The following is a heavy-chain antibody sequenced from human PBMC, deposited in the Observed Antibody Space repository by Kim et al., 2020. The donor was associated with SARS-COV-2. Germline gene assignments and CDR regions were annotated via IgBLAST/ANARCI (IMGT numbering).Heavy chain of an antibody. V-gene: IGHV4-34*01. Sequence: STNYNPSLTSRVTISVDTSKNQFSLKLSSVTAADTAVYYCARGQVYYFDYWGQGTLVTVSS. CDR2: ST. J-gene: IGHJ4*02. CDR3: ARGQVYYFDY.